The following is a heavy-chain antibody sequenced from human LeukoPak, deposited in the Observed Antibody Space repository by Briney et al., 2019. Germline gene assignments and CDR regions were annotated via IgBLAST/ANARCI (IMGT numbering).Heavy chain of an antibody. J-gene: IGHJ4*02. CDR2: INPNSGGT. V-gene: IGHV1-2*02. Sequence: ASVKVSCKASGYTFTGYYMHWVRQAPGQGLEWMGWINPNSGGTNYAQKFQGRVTMTRDTSISTAYMELSRLRSDDTAVYYCARARGVGPESLDYWGQGTLVTVSS. D-gene: IGHD3-10*01. CDR1: GYTFTGYY. CDR3: ARARGVGPESLDY.